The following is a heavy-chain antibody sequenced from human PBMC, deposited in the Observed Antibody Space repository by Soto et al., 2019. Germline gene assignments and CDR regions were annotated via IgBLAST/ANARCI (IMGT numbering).Heavy chain of an antibody. V-gene: IGHV3-23*01. CDR2: ISGSGGRP. CDR3: ARVKKAARPYYYYYYGMDV. J-gene: IGHJ6*02. CDR1: GFTFTTYT. Sequence: GGSLRLSCAASGFTFTTYTMSWVRQAPGKGLEWVSVISGSGGRPSYADSVQGRFIISRDNPKSTLYLQMNSLRAEDTAMYYCARVKKAARPYYYYYYGMDVWGQGTTVTVSS. D-gene: IGHD6-6*01.